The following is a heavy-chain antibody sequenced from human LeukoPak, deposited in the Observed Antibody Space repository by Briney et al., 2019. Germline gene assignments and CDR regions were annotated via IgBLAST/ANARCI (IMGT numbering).Heavy chain of an antibody. D-gene: IGHD2-21*02. Sequence: SETLFLTCTVSGGSISSYYWSWIRQPPGKGLEWIGYIYYSGSTNYNPSLKSRVTISVDTSKNQFSLKLSSVTAADTAVYYCARNSGTVVTAGPYAFDIWGQGTMVTVSS. J-gene: IGHJ3*02. CDR3: ARNSGTVVTAGPYAFDI. CDR1: GGSISSYY. V-gene: IGHV4-59*01. CDR2: IYYSGST.